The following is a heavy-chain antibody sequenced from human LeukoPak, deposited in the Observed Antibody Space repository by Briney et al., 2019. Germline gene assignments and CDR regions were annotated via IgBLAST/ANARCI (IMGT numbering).Heavy chain of an antibody. V-gene: IGHV3-21*01. CDR2: ITSTRSDI. CDR1: GFSFSSHA. J-gene: IGHJ5*02. CDR3: ARVLVATTLASENWLDP. D-gene: IGHD5-12*01. Sequence: GGSLRLSCEASGFSFSSHATHWVRQAPGKGLEWVSSITSTRSDIYYADSVKGRFTISRDNARNSLFLQMNSLRAEDTAVYYCARVLVATTLASENWLDPWGQGTLVTVSS.